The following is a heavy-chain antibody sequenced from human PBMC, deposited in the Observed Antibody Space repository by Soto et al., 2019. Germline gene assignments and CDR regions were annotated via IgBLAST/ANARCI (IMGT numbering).Heavy chain of an antibody. J-gene: IGHJ4*02. CDR2: IKSKTDGGTT. CDR1: GFTFSNAW. V-gene: IGHV3-15*01. CDR3: TGGDYDYIWGRSDD. D-gene: IGHD3-16*01. Sequence: GGSLRLSCAASGFTFSNAWMSWVRQAPGKGLEWVGRIKSKTDGGTTDYAAPVKGRFTISRDDSKNTLYLQMNSLKTEDTAVYYCTGGDYDYIWGRSDDWGQGTRVTVAS.